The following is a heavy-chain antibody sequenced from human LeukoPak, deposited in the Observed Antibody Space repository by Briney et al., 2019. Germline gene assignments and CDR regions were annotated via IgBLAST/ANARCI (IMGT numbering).Heavy chain of an antibody. CDR1: GYTFTSYY. J-gene: IGHJ4*02. V-gene: IGHV1-46*01. D-gene: IGHD3-10*01. Sequence: EASVKVSFKSSGYTFTSYYMHWVRQAPSQGLEWMGIINPSGGSTNYAQKLQGRVTMTTDTSTSTGYMELRSLRSDDTAVYYCATVRGVYVDYWGQGTLVTVSS. CDR3: ATVRGVYVDY. CDR2: INPSGGST.